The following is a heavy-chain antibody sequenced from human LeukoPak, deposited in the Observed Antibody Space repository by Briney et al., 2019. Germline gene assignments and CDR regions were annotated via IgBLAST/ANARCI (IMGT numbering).Heavy chain of an antibody. CDR3: ARDAQYITIFGVVITSHLDY. D-gene: IGHD3-3*01. V-gene: IGHV4-34*01. CDR2: INHSGST. J-gene: IGHJ4*02. CDR1: GGSFSGYY. Sequence: SETLSLTCAVYGGSFSGYYWSWIRQPPGKWLEWIGEINHSGSTNYNPSLKSRVTISVDTSKNQFSLKLSSVTAADTAVHHCARDAQYITIFGVVITSHLDYSSQGTLVTVSS.